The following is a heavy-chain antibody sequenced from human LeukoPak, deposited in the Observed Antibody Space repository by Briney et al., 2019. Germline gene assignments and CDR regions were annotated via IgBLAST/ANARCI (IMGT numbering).Heavy chain of an antibody. CDR2: IYHRGSA. Sequence: SETLSLTCTVFGGSISSYYWSWIRQPPGKGLEWIGYIYHRGSANYNPSLTSRVAISLDTSKNQFSLRLSSVTAADTAVYFCARLRLSGGSFSVGWFDPWGQGIQVTVSS. CDR3: ARLRLSGGSFSVGWFDP. V-gene: IGHV4-59*01. CDR1: GGSISSYY. J-gene: IGHJ5*02. D-gene: IGHD1-26*01.